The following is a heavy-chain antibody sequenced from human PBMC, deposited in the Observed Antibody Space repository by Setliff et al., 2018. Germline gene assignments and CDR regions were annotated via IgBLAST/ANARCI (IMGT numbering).Heavy chain of an antibody. Sequence: SETLSLTCTVSNGSLNRNGYYWAWVRQPPGKGLEWIASVYHRGTTYYNPSLKSRVTTSVDTSKNQFSLKLTSVTAADTAVYYCARMSGFQYMDVWGKGTTVTVSS. CDR3: ARMSGFQYMDV. J-gene: IGHJ6*03. D-gene: IGHD3-3*01. V-gene: IGHV4-39*01. CDR2: VYHRGTT. CDR1: NGSLNRNGYY.